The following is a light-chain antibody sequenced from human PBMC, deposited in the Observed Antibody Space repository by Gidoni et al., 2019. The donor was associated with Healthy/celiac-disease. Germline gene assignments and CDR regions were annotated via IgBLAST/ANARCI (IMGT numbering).Light chain of an antibody. CDR2: GAS. CDR3: QQYGSSPPYT. Sequence: VLTQSPGTLSLSPGERATLSCRASQSVSSSYLAWYQQKPGRAPRLLIYGASSRATGIPDRFSGSGSGTDFTLTISRLEPEDFAVYYCQQYGSSPPYTFXXXTKLEIK. CDR1: QSVSSSY. J-gene: IGKJ2*01. V-gene: IGKV3-20*01.